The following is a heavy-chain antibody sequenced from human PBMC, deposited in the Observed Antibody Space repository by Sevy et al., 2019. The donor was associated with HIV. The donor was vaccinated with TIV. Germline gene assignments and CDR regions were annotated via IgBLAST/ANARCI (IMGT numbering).Heavy chain of an antibody. CDR1: GFTFSTYS. CDR2: ISRNSTFR. J-gene: IGHJ4*02. D-gene: IGHD3-22*01. CDR3: VRDSSGFQ. V-gene: IGHV3-21*04. Sequence: GGSQRLSCAASGFTFSTYSMNWVRQAPGKGLEWVSLISRNSTFRYYADSVKGRFSISRDNAKDSMHLQMNSLRVEDTAIYYCVRDSSGFQWGQGILVTVSS.